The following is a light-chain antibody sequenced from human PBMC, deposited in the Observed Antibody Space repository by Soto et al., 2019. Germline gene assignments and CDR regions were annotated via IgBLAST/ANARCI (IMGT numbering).Light chain of an antibody. CDR2: FGS. J-gene: IGKJ1*01. V-gene: IGKV2-28*01. CDR3: MQSHQSPPT. Sequence: DIVMTQSPLSLPVTPGEPATISCSSSQSLLQSNGYNYLDWYLQKPGQSPQLLIYFGSYRASGVPDRFSGSGSGTEFTLKIRRVEAEDDGLYYCMQSHQSPPTFGQGTKVEI. CDR1: QSLLQSNGYNY.